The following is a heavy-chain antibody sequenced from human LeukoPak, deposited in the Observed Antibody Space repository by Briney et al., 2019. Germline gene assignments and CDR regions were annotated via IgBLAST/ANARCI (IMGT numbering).Heavy chain of an antibody. Sequence: PGGSLRLSCAASGFTFSDYYMGWIRQAPGKGLEWVAVIWYDGSNKYYADSVKGRFTISRDNSKNTLYLQMNSLRAEDTAVYYCARGNGYSYGYLDYWGQGTLVTVSS. CDR1: GFTFSDYY. V-gene: IGHV3-33*08. D-gene: IGHD5-18*01. CDR3: ARGNGYSYGYLDY. CDR2: IWYDGSNK. J-gene: IGHJ4*02.